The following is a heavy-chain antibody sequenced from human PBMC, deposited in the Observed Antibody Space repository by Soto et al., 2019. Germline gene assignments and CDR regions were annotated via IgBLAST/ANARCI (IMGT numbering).Heavy chain of an antibody. CDR3: ARYVWDCSSTSCYSLSFDP. D-gene: IGHD2-2*01. V-gene: IGHV4-61*01. CDR1: GGSVSSGSYY. Sequence: SETLSLTCTASGGSVSSGSYYWSWIRQAPGKGLEWIGYIYYSGSTNYNPSLKSRVTISVDTSKNQFSLKLSSVTAADTAVYYCARYVWDCSSTSCYSLSFDPWGQGTLVTVSS. CDR2: IYYSGST. J-gene: IGHJ5*02.